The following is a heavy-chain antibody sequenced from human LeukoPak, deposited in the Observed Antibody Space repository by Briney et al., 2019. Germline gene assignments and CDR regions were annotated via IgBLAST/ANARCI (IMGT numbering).Heavy chain of an antibody. J-gene: IGHJ3*02. CDR2: IGAFNGNT. V-gene: IGHV1-18*01. CDR3: ARDFLSYDGSENHFEDTFDI. D-gene: IGHD3-22*01. CDR1: GYSFDRYG. Sequence: VKVSCKASGYSFDRYGFSWVRQAPGQGLEWLGWIGAFNGNTNYAQNLQGRVTMTADTSTTTAYMELRSLSSDDTAVYYCARDFLSYDGSENHFEDTFDIWGQGTMVTVSS.